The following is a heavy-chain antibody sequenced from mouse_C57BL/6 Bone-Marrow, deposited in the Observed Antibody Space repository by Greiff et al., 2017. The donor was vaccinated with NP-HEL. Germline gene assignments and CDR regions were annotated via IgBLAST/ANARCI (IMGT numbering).Heavy chain of an antibody. Sequence: DVMLVESGGGLVKPGGSLKLSCAASGFTFSSYAMSWVRQTPEKRLEWVATISDGGSYTYYPDNVKGRFTISRDNAKNNLYLQMSHLKSEDTAMYYCARDFYYGSSLYYYAMDYWGQGTSVTVSS. J-gene: IGHJ4*01. CDR3: ARDFYYGSSLYYYAMDY. CDR1: GFTFSSYA. V-gene: IGHV5-4*01. D-gene: IGHD1-1*01. CDR2: ISDGGSYT.